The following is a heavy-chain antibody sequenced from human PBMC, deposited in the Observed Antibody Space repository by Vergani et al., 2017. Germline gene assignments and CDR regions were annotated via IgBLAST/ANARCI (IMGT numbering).Heavy chain of an antibody. J-gene: IGHJ4*02. Sequence: QVQLVESGGGVVQRGGSLRLSCATSGFTLSNYDMQWIRQGPGKGLEFGAFIRFDGSNQYYADSVKGRFTLSRDFSKNTLYLQMNSLRTDDTATYYCAKHFRVWGIDYWGQGTQVIVSS. CDR1: GFTLSNYD. CDR3: AKHFRVWGIDY. V-gene: IGHV3-30*02. CDR2: IRFDGSNQ. D-gene: IGHD3-16*01.